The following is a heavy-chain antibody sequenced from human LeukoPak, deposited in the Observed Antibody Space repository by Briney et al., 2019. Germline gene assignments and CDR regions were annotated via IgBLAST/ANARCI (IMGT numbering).Heavy chain of an antibody. J-gene: IGHJ6*02. V-gene: IGHV3-23*01. CDR2: ISGSGGST. CDR1: GFTFISSV. D-gene: IGHD1-26*01. Sequence: GGSLRVSCVDPGFTFISSVMSWVRQAPGKGLEWGSAISGSGGSTYYADSVKGRFTNSRDNSKNTLYLQMNSLRAEDTAVYYCAKGGSSNSYYGVDVWGQGTTVTVSS. CDR3: AKGGSSNSYYGVDV.